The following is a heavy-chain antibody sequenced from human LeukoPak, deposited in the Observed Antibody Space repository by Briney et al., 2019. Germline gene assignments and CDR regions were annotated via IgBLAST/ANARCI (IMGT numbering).Heavy chain of an antibody. CDR1: GFTFSSYS. J-gene: IGHJ6*03. CDR2: ISSSSSYI. CDR3: ARGDCSSTSCYTETYYYYMDV. D-gene: IGHD2-2*02. Sequence: GGSLRLSCAVSGFTFSSYSMNWVRQSPGKGLEWVSSISSSSSYIYYADSVKGGFTISRDNAKNSLYLQMNSLRAEDTAAYYCARGDCSSTSCYTETYYYYMDVWGKGTTVTVSS. V-gene: IGHV3-21*01.